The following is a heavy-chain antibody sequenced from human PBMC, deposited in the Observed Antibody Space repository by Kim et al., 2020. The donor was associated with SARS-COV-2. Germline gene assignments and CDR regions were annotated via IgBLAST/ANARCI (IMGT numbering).Heavy chain of an antibody. CDR3: SRGYYDFWSGPNPDFDY. Sequence: VKGQFTIDRDNAKNTLYLQMNSLRAEDTAVYYYSRGYYDFWSGPNPDFDYWGQGTLVTVSS. J-gene: IGHJ4*02. V-gene: IGHV3-74*01. D-gene: IGHD3-3*01.